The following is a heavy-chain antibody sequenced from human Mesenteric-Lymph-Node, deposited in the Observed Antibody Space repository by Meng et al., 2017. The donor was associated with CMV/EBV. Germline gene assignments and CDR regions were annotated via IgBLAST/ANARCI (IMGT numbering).Heavy chain of an antibody. J-gene: IGHJ4*02. V-gene: IGHV3-30-3*01. CDR3: ASSITGTHEYYFDY. Sequence: GGSLRLSCAASGFTFSSYAMHWVRQAPGKGLEWVAIISYDGSDKYYADSVKGRFTISRDNSKNTLYLQMNSLRAEDTAVYYCASSITGTHEYYFDYWGQGTLVTVSS. D-gene: IGHD1-7*01. CDR2: ISYDGSDK. CDR1: GFTFSSYA.